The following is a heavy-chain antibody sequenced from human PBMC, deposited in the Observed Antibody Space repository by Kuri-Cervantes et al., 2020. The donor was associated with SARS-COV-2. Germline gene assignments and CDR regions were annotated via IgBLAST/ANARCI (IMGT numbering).Heavy chain of an antibody. CDR3: ARHSSLGTPGY. V-gene: IGHV4-34*01. CDR1: GGSFSGYY. J-gene: IGHJ4*02. D-gene: IGHD2-15*01. Sequence: GSLRLSCAVYGGSFSGYYWSWIRQPPGKGLGWIGEINHSGSTNYNPSLKSRVTISVDTSKNQFSLKLSSVTAADTAVYYCARHSSLGTPGYWGQGTLVTVSS. CDR2: INHSGST.